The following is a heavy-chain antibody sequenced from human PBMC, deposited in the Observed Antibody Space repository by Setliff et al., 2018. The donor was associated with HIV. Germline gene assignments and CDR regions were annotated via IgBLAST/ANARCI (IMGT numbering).Heavy chain of an antibody. V-gene: IGHV1-2*02. J-gene: IGHJ4*02. D-gene: IGHD7-27*01. CDR1: GYTFTDYF. CDR3: ARQLSNSLES. Sequence: RASVKVSCKASGYTFTDYFIHWVRQAPGQGLAWMGWISPHNGDTTIPQRFQGRVTMTTDTSINTANMELRGLRSDDTAVYYCARQLSNSLESWGQGTLVTVSS. CDR2: ISPHNGDT.